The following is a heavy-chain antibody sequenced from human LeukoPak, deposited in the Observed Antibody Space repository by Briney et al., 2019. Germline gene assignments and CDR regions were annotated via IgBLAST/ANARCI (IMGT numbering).Heavy chain of an antibody. D-gene: IGHD4-11*01. Sequence: GESLRLSCAGSGFTFSRSWKTWVRQAAGKGLEWVASINQDGSVEHYMDSVKGRFTISRDNAENSLYLQMNSLRAEDTAVYYCAKLLGDVTTFDYWGQGTLVTVSS. J-gene: IGHJ4*02. CDR3: AKLLGDVTTFDY. CDR1: GFTFSRSW. V-gene: IGHV3-7*01. CDR2: INQDGSVE.